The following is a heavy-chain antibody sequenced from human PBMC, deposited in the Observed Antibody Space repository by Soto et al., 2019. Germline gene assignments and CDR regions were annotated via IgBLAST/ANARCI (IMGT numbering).Heavy chain of an antibody. CDR1: GGSFNGDH. CDR2: INHSGST. CDR3: ARRYCSSTSCLHGLDP. V-gene: IGHV4-34*01. D-gene: IGHD2-2*01. Sequence: LSLTCAVYGGSFNGDHWSWIRQPPGKGLEWIGEINHSGSTNYNPSLKSRVTISVDTSKKQISLKLNSVTAADTAVYYCARRYCSSTSCLHGLDPWGRGTLVTVSS. J-gene: IGHJ5*02.